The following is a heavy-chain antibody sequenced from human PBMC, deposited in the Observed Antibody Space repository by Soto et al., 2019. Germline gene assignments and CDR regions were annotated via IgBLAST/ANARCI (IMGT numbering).Heavy chain of an antibody. Sequence: GESLKISCKGSGYSFTSYWIGWVRQMPGKGLEWMGIIYPGDSDTRYSPSFQGQVTISADKSISTAYLQWSSLKASDTAMYYCARQMRPREYSYGYYFDYWGQGTLVTVSS. CDR3: ARQMRPREYSYGYYFDY. D-gene: IGHD5-18*01. V-gene: IGHV5-51*01. CDR1: GYSFTSYW. CDR2: IYPGDSDT. J-gene: IGHJ4*02.